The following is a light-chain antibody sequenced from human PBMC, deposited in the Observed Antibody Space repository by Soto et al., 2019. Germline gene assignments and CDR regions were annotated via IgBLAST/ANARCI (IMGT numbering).Light chain of an antibody. Sequence: QSVLTQPASVSGSPGQSITISCIGTSSDVGGYNYVSWYQQHPGKAPKLMIYDVSNRPSGVSNRFSGSKSGNTASLTISGLQAEDEADYYCSSYTSSFYVFGTGNKVTVL. J-gene: IGLJ1*01. CDR3: SSYTSSFYV. V-gene: IGLV2-14*01. CDR1: SSDVGGYNY. CDR2: DVS.